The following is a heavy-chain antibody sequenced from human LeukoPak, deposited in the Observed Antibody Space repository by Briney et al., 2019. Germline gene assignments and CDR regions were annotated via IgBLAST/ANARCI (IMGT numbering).Heavy chain of an antibody. D-gene: IGHD5-18*01. J-gene: IGHJ4*02. V-gene: IGHV3-23*01. CDR2: ISGSAHKI. CDR3: AGRPTGYSSGYVY. CDR1: RFQFSSYA. Sequence: PGGSLRLSCVASRFQFSSYAMSWVRQAPGKGLDWVSVISGSAHKIRYADSVKGRFTISRDNSENTVYLQMNNLRAEDTALYYCAGRPTGYSSGYVYWGQGALVTVSS.